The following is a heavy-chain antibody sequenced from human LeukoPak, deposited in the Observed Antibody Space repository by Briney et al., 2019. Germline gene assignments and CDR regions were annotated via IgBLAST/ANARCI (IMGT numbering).Heavy chain of an antibody. CDR1: GYTFTSYY. CDR2: INPSGGST. CDR3: ARGEENTYYYDSSGYSTFQH. D-gene: IGHD3-22*01. J-gene: IGHJ1*01. Sequence: ASVKDSCKASGYTFTSYYMHWVRQAPGQGLEWMGIINPSGGSTSYAQKFQGRVTMTRDTSTSTVYMELSSLRSEDTAVYYCARGEENTYYYDSSGYSTFQHWGQGTLVTVSS. V-gene: IGHV1-46*01.